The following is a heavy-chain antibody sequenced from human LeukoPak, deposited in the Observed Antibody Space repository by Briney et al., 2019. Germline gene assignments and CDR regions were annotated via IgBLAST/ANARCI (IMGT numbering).Heavy chain of an antibody. J-gene: IGHJ4*02. Sequence: GGSLRLSCAASGFTFSSYGMHWVRQAPGKGLEWVAVIWYDGSNKYHADSVKGRFTISRDNSKNTLYLQMNSLRAEDTAVYYCAKDLAAAGIFDYWGQGTLVTVSS. CDR1: GFTFSSYG. CDR2: IWYDGSNK. CDR3: AKDLAAAGIFDY. D-gene: IGHD6-13*01. V-gene: IGHV3-33*06.